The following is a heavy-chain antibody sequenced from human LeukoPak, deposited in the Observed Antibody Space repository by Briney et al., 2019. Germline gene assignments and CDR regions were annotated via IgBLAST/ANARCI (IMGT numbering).Heavy chain of an antibody. CDR1: GFTFGDYA. V-gene: IGHV3-49*03. CDR2: IRSKAYGETA. CDR3: TRDRGAYNLYDY. Sequence: GGSLRLSCTASGFTFGDYAMSRIRQAPGKGLEWVGFIRSKAYGETADYAASVKGRFTISRDDSKAIAYLQMNSLKTEDTAVYHCTRDRGAYNLYDYWGQGTLVTVSS. J-gene: IGHJ4*02. D-gene: IGHD1-1*01.